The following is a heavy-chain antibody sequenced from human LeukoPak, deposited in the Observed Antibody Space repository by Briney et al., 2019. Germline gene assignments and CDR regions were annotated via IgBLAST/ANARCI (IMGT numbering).Heavy chain of an antibody. CDR1: GGSISSSSYY. J-gene: IGHJ4*02. Sequence: SETLSLTCTVSGGSISSSSYYWGWIRQPPGKGLEWIGSIYYSGSTYYNPSLKSRVTISVDTSKNQFSLKLSSVTAADTAVYYCARERDLGTHIDYWGQGTLVTVSS. CDR2: IYYSGST. V-gene: IGHV4-39*07. D-gene: IGHD3-16*01. CDR3: ARERDLGTHIDY.